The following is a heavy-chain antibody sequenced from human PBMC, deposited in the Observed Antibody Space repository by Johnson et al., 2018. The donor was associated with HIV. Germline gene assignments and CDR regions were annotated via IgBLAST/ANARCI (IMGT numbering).Heavy chain of an antibody. D-gene: IGHD3-16*01. V-gene: IGHV3-66*01. CDR1: GFTFSSYA. CDR2: IYSGGST. J-gene: IGHJ3*02. Sequence: VQLVESGGGLVQPGRSLRLSCAASGFTFSSYAMHWVRQAPGKGLEWVSVIYSGGSTYYADSVKGRFTISRDNSKNTLYLQMNSLRAEDTAVYYCARDKGLGDAFDIWGQGTMVTVSS. CDR3: ARDKGLGDAFDI.